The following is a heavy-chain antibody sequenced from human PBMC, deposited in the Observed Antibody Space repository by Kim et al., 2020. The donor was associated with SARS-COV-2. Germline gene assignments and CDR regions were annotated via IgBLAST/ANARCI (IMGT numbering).Heavy chain of an antibody. J-gene: IGHJ1*01. CDR2: INHSGST. CDR1: GGSFSGYY. D-gene: IGHD6-13*01. Sequence: SETLSLTCAVYGGSFSGYYWSWIRQPPGKGLEWIGEINHSGSTNYNPSLKSRVTISVDTSKNQFSLKLSSVTAADTAVYYCASRPYSSSWYLFQHWGQGTLVTVSS. V-gene: IGHV4-34*01. CDR3: ASRPYSSSWYLFQH.